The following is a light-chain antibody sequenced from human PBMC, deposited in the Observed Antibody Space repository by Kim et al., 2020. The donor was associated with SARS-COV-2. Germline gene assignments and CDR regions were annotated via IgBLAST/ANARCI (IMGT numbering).Light chain of an antibody. CDR2: EVS. V-gene: IGLV2-23*02. Sequence: QSITISCTGTSRDVGSYNLVSWYQQHPGKAPKLMIYEVSKRPSAVSNRFSGSKSGNTASLTISGLQAEDEADYYCCSYAGSSTSVVFGGGTQLTDL. CDR1: SRDVGSYNL. CDR3: CSYAGSSTSVV. J-gene: IGLJ2*01.